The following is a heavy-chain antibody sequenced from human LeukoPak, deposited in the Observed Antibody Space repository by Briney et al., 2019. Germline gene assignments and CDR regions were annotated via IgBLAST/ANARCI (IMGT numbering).Heavy chain of an antibody. CDR2: ISWNSGSI. V-gene: IGHV3-9*03. D-gene: IGHD2-2*01. Sequence: SLRLSCAASGFTFDDYAMHWVRQAPGKGLEWVSGISWNSGSIGYADSVKGRFTISRDNAKNSLYLQVNSLRAEDMALYYCAKGYCSSTSCYEFDYWGQGTLVTVSS. CDR3: AKGYCSSTSCYEFDY. J-gene: IGHJ4*02. CDR1: GFTFDDYA.